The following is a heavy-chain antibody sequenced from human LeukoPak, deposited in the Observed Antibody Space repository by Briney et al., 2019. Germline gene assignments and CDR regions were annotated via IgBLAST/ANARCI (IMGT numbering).Heavy chain of an antibody. CDR1: GFIFSSDD. CDR2: IQSNGRNK. V-gene: IGHV3-33*05. D-gene: IGHD2-2*01. Sequence: GGSLRLSCAASGFIFSSDDMHWVRQAPGKGLEWVAGIQSNGRNKYYVDSVKGRFAISRDNSKSTLYLQVNSLRVEDTALYYCARESEGGTGTSCPDYWGQGTLVTVSS. J-gene: IGHJ4*02. CDR3: ARESEGGTGTSCPDY.